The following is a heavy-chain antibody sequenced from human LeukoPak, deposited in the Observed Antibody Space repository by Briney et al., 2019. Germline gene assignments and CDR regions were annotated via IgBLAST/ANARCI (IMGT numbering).Heavy chain of an antibody. J-gene: IGHJ5*02. CDR3: ARGYSGSFSSNWFDP. D-gene: IGHD1-26*01. V-gene: IGHV4-34*01. CDR2: INHSGST. CDR1: GGSFSGYY. Sequence: SETLSLTCAVYGGSFSGYYWSWIRQPPGKGLEWIGEINHSGSTNYNPSLKSRVTISVDTSKNQFSLKLSSVTAADTAVYYCARGYSGSFSSNWFDPWGQGTLVTASS.